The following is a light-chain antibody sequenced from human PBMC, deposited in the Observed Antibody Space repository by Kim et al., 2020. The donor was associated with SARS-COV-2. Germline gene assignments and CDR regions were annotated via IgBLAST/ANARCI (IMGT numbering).Light chain of an antibody. V-gene: IGKV3-15*01. CDR1: QSVSGN. J-gene: IGKJ1*01. CDR3: QQYNNWPLT. CDR2: DAS. Sequence: VSPGERATLSGRASQSVSGNLAWYQQKPGQAPRLLIYDASTEATDIPARFSGSGSGTEFTLTISSLQSEDFAVYYCQQYNNWPLTFGQGTKVEIK.